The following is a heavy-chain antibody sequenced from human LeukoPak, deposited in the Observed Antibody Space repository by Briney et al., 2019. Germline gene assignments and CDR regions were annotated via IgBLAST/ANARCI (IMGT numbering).Heavy chain of an antibody. CDR3: ARGTLYATSWNFDY. J-gene: IGHJ4*02. V-gene: IGHV6-1*01. D-gene: IGHD2-2*01. CDR1: GDSVSSNTAS. Sequence: SQTLSLTCAISGDSVSSNTASWNWIRQSPSRGLECLGRTYYRSKWYNDYALSVKSRITLNPDTSKNQFSLQLNSVTPEDTAVYYCARGTLYATSWNFDYWGQGTLVTVSS. CDR2: TYYRSKWYN.